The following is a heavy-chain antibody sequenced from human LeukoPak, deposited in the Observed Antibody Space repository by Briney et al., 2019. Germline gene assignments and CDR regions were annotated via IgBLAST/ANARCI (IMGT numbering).Heavy chain of an antibody. Sequence: GGSLRLSCAASGFTLSGYGMSWVRQAPGKGLEWVSSITSSSTYTFYADSVRGRFTISRDNAKNSLYLQMNSLTAEDTAVYYCARDPYSGNYGDTYYYYMDVWGKGTTVTVSS. CDR3: ARDPYSGNYGDTYYYYMDV. J-gene: IGHJ6*03. D-gene: IGHD1-26*01. V-gene: IGHV3-21*01. CDR1: GFTLSGYG. CDR2: ITSSSTYT.